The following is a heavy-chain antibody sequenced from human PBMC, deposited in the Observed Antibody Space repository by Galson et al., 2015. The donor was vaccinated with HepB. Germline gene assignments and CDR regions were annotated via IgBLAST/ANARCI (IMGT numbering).Heavy chain of an antibody. CDR2: INAGNGNR. D-gene: IGHD4-17*01. V-gene: IGHV1-3*01. J-gene: IGHJ4*02. Sequence: SVKVYCKASGYTFTRHAIHWVRQAPGQRLEWMGWINAGNGNRKNSQKFQGRVIITRDTSANTTYMELSSLRSEDTAIYYCARGGEYFDYWGQGTRVTVSS. CDR1: GYTFTRHA. CDR3: ARGGEYFDY.